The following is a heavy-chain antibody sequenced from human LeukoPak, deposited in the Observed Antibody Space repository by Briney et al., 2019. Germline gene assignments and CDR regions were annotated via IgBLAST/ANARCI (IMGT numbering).Heavy chain of an antibody. CDR2: IYTSGST. CDR1: GGSISSYY. Sequence: SETLSLTCTVSGGSISSYYWSWIRQPAGKGLEWIGRIYTSGSTNYNPSLKMRVTMSVDTSKNQFSPKLSSVTAADTAVYYCARLNYDSSGYYKIPYYFDYWGQGTLVTVSS. CDR3: ARLNYDSSGYYKIPYYFDY. V-gene: IGHV4-4*07. D-gene: IGHD3-22*01. J-gene: IGHJ4*02.